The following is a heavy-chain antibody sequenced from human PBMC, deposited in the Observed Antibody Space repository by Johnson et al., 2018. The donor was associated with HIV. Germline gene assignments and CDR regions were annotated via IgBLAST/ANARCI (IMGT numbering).Heavy chain of an antibody. D-gene: IGHD6-13*01. J-gene: IGHJ3*02. Sequence: EMQLVESGGGLVKPGGSLRLSCAASGFTFSNAWMSWVRQAPGKGLEWVGRITSNTDGGTTDYAAPVKGRFTISRDDSKNTVYLQMNSLKTEDTAVYYCTTGQLGGASDIWGQGTMVTVSS. CDR1: GFTFSNAW. V-gene: IGHV3-15*01. CDR2: ITSNTDGGTT. CDR3: TTGQLGGASDI.